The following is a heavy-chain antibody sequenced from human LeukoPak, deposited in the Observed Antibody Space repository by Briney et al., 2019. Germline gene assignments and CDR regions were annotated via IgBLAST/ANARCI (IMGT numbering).Heavy chain of an antibody. CDR1: GASVNSGGYY. CDR3: ARAEWGYWFLDH. Sequence: SETLSLTCNVSGASVNSGGYYWTWIRQPPGKGLEWIGYMDYSGTTNYNPSLKGRVTISLDTSKNQFSLKLSSVTAADTAMYYCARAEWGYWFLDHWGRGKLVTVSS. CDR2: MDYSGTT. D-gene: IGHD3-3*01. J-gene: IGHJ2*01. V-gene: IGHV4-61*08.